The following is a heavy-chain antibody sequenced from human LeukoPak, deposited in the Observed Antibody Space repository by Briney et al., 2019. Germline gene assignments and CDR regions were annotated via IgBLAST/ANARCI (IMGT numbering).Heavy chain of an antibody. D-gene: IGHD6-19*01. Sequence: PGGSLRLSCAASGFTFTNAWMSWVRQAPGKGLEWISYISSSSSTIYYTDSVKGRFTISRDNAKNSLYLQMNSLRDEDTALYYCARVPYSTGAFDYWGQGTLVTVSS. V-gene: IGHV3-48*02. CDR3: ARVPYSTGAFDY. CDR1: GFTFTNAW. CDR2: ISSSSSTI. J-gene: IGHJ4*02.